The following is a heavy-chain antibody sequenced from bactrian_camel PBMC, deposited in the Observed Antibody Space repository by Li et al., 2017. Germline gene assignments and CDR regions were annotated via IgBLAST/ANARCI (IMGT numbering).Heavy chain of an antibody. Sequence: DVQLVESGGGSVQAGGSLTLSCAASGYTDSSYCMGWFRQAPGKEREGVAAIYTSGDITYNRAYADSVQGRFTISKDSAKNTLYLQMNSLKPEDTAMYWCAADATRCIGDALGARFTYWGRGTQVTVS. J-gene: IGHJ4*01. CDR3: AADATRCIGDALGARFTY. CDR2: IYTSGDIT. D-gene: IGHD1*01. V-gene: IGHV3S40*01. CDR1: GYTDSSYC.